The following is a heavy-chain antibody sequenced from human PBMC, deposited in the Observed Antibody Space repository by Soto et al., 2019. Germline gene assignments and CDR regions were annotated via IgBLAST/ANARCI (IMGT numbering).Heavy chain of an antibody. D-gene: IGHD2-15*01. J-gene: IGHJ6*02. V-gene: IGHV1-2*04. Sequence: ASVKVSCKASGYTFTGYYMHWVRQAPGQGLEWMGWINPNSGGTNYAQKFQGWVTMTRDTSISTAYMELSRLRSDDTAVYYCARDAVVAATPYYYYYYGMDVWGQGTTVTVS. CDR2: INPNSGGT. CDR1: GYTFTGYY. CDR3: ARDAVVAATPYYYYYYGMDV.